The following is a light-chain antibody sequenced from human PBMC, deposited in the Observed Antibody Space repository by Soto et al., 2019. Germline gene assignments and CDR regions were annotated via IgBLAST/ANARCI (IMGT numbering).Light chain of an antibody. V-gene: IGKV1-5*03. Sequence: DIPMTQSPSTLSASVGDRVTITCRASQSISVWLAWYQHKPGKAPNLLIYKASSLQSGVPSRFSGGGSGTEFTLTISSLQPDDFATYYCQQYNIYWGLTFGGGTKVEIK. CDR2: KAS. CDR3: QQYNIYWGLT. CDR1: QSISVW. J-gene: IGKJ4*01.